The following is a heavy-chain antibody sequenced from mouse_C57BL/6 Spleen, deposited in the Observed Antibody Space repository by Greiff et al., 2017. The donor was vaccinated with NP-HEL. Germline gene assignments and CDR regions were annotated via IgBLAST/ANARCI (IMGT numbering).Heavy chain of an antibody. CDR1: GYTFTDYE. CDR2: IDPETGGT. D-gene: IGHD2-5*01. Sequence: QVQLQQSGAELVRPGASVTLSCKASGYTFTDYEMHWVKQTPVHGLEWIGAIDPETGGTAYNQKFKGKAILTADKSSSTAYMELRSLTSEDSAVYYCTRSYSNYRDYYAMDYWGQGTSVTVSS. V-gene: IGHV1-15*01. CDR3: TRSYSNYRDYYAMDY. J-gene: IGHJ4*01.